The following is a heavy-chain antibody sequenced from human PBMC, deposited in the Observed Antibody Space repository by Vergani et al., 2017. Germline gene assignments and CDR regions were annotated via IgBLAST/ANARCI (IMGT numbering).Heavy chain of an antibody. V-gene: IGHV4-34*01. J-gene: IGHJ5*02. CDR2: INHSGST. D-gene: IGHD2-2*02. Sequence: QVQLQQWGAGLLKPSETLSLTCAVSGGSFSGYYWSWIRQPPGKGLEWIGEINHSGSTNYNPYLMSRVTLSVDTSKNQFSLKLSSVTAADTAVYYCARVGEVVPAAIVMMASWFDPWGQGTLVTVSS. CDR3: ARVGEVVPAAIVMMASWFDP. CDR1: GGSFSGYY.